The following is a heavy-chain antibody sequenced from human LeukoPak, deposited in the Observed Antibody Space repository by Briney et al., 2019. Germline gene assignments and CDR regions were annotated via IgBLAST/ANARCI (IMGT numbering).Heavy chain of an antibody. CDR2: IIPIFGTA. CDR3: ASGYYYDSSGYSAEFDY. D-gene: IGHD3-22*01. Sequence: SVKVSCKASGYTFTGYYMHWVRQAPGQGLEWMGGIIPIFGTANYAQKFQGRVTITADESTSTAYMELSSLRSEDTAVYYCASGYYYDSSGYSAEFDYWGQGTLVTVSS. CDR1: GYTFTGYY. J-gene: IGHJ4*02. V-gene: IGHV1-69*13.